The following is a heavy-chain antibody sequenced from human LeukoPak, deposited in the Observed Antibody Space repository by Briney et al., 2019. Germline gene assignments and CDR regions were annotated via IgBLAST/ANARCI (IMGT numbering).Heavy chain of an antibody. CDR3: AREVDRPGYWYFDL. CDR1: GFTFSRYD. J-gene: IGHJ2*01. Sequence: AGGSLRLSCAASGFTFSRYDMHWVRQVTGKGLEWVSSLGIGGDTYYPDSVKGRFTISRENAKNSLYLQMNSLRAGDTAVYYCAREVDRPGYWYFDLWGRGTLVTVSS. V-gene: IGHV3-13*01. CDR2: LGIGGDT.